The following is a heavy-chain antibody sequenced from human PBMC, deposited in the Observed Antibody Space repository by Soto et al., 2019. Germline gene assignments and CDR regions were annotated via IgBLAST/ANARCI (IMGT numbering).Heavy chain of an antibody. D-gene: IGHD2-2*01. Sequence: SETLSLTCAVYGGSFSGYYWSWIRQPPGKGLEWIGEINHSGSTNYNPSLKSRVTISVDTSKNQFSLKLSSVTAADTAVYYCARGGAVVPAAKRSYYGMDVWGQGTTVTVSS. CDR2: INHSGST. V-gene: IGHV4-34*01. CDR1: GGSFSGYY. CDR3: ARGGAVVPAAKRSYYGMDV. J-gene: IGHJ6*02.